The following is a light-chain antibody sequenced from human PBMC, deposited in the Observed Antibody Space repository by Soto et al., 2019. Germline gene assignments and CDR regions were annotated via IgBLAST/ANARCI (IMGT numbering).Light chain of an antibody. J-gene: IGKJ1*01. CDR1: QSVSISY. Sequence: IVLMQSPGTLSLSPVESATLSYRASQSVSISYLAWYQQKPGQAPRLLIYGASSRATGIPDRFSGSGSGTDFTLTISRLEPEDFAVYYCQQYGSSPPWTFGQGTKVDIK. CDR3: QQYGSSPPWT. V-gene: IGKV3-20*01. CDR2: GAS.